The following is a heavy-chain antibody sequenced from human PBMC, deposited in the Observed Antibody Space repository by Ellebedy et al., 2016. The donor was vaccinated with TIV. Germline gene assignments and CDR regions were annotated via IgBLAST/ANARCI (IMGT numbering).Heavy chain of an antibody. CDR1: GFSFRSYW. J-gene: IGHJ3*02. CDR2: ITHDATKT. CDR3: ATDGSYGDYLSPAHASVM. D-gene: IGHD4-17*01. Sequence: GESLKISCAASGFSFRSYWMTWVRQAPGKGLEWVANITHDATKTFYVDSVEGRFTISRDNAKNPLFLQMNSLRAEDTAVYYCATDGSYGDYLSPAHASVMWGQGTLVSVSS. V-gene: IGHV3-7*01.